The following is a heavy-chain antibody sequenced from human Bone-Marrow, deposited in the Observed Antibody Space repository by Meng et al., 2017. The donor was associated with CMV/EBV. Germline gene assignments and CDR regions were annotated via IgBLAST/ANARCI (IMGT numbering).Heavy chain of an antibody. CDR1: GFTFSSYA. J-gene: IGHJ3*02. CDR2: ISYDGSNK. CDR3: AREARGYSYGFGDFDI. D-gene: IGHD5-18*01. V-gene: IGHV3-30-3*01. Sequence: GESLKISCAASGFTFSSYAMHWVRQAPGKGLEWVAVISYDGSNKYYADSVKGRFTISRDNSKNTLYLQMNSLRAADTAVYYCAREARGYSYGFGDFDIWGQGTMVTVSS.